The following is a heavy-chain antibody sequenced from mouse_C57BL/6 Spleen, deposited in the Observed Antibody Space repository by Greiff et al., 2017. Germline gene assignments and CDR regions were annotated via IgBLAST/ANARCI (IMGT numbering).Heavy chain of an antibody. CDR2: IDPSDSYT. J-gene: IGHJ2*01. CDR1: GYTFTSYW. Sequence: QVQLQQPGAELVMPGASVKLSCKASGYTFTSYWMHWVKQRPGQGLEWIGEIDPSDSYTNYNQKFKGKSTLTVDKSSSTAYMQLSSLTSEDSAVXYCARRGKFADYFDYWGQGTTLTVSS. V-gene: IGHV1-69*01. CDR3: ARRGKFADYFDY.